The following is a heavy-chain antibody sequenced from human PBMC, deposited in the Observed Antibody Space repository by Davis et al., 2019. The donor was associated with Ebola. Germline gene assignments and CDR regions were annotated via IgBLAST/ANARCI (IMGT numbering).Heavy chain of an antibody. CDR1: GGSISSSSYY. CDR3: ARHDSSGWYFWFDY. J-gene: IGHJ4*02. V-gene: IGHV4-39*01. CDR2: IYYSGST. D-gene: IGHD6-19*01. Sequence: SETLSLTCTVSGGSISSSSYYWGWIRQPPGKGLEWIGSIYYSGSTYYNPSLKSRVTISVDTSKNQSSLKLSSVTAADTAVYYCARHDSSGWYFWFDYWGQGTLVTVSS.